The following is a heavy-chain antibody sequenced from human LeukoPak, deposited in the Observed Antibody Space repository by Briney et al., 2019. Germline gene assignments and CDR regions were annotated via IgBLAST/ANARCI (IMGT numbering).Heavy chain of an antibody. Sequence: PSETLSLSCTVSGGSISSYYWNWVRQAPGKGLEWISYISGSSISIYYADSVKGRFTISRDNAKNSLYLQMNNLRDEDTAVYYCARGRLVGGYWGQGTLVTVSS. D-gene: IGHD2-2*01. J-gene: IGHJ4*02. V-gene: IGHV3-48*02. CDR3: ARGRLVGGY. CDR2: ISGSSISI. CDR1: GGSISSYY.